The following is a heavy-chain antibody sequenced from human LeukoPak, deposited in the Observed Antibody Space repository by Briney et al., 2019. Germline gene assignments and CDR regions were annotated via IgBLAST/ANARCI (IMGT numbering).Heavy chain of an antibody. V-gene: IGHV4-59*12. CDR2: IYYSGSA. J-gene: IGHJ6*03. CDR3: ARVGRYYDSSGYYYNYYMDV. CDR1: GGSFSGYY. D-gene: IGHD3-22*01. Sequence: SETLSLTCAVYGGSFSGYYWSWIRQPPGKGLEWIGYIYYSGSAYYNPSLKSRVTISVDTSKNQFSLKLSSVTAADTAVYYCARVGRYYDSSGYYYNYYMDVWGKGTTVTISS.